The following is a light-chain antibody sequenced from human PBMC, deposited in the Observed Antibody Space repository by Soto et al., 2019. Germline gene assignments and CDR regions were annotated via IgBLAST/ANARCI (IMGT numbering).Light chain of an antibody. V-gene: IGKV3-20*01. CDR1: RGVSANY. CDR2: GAS. CDR3: QQCGSSPWT. Sequence: ENLLAQSPGTLSLSPWEGATLSCRASRGVSANYLTWYQQKPGQAPTLLIYGASIRAAGIPDRFSGSGSGTDFTLTISRLEPEDFAVYYCQQCGSSPWTFGQGTKVDIK. J-gene: IGKJ1*01.